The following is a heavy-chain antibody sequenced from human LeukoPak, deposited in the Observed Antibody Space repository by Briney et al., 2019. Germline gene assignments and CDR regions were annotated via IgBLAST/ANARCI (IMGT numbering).Heavy chain of an antibody. V-gene: IGHV3-66*01. CDR2: IYSGGST. J-gene: IGHJ6*02. D-gene: IGHD3-10*01. CDR3: ASALLWFGPTSSYGMDV. Sequence: GGSLRLSCAASGFIVSSNYMSWVRQAPGKGLEWVSIIYSGGSTYYADSVKGRFTISRDNSKNTLYLQMNSLRVEDTAVYYCASALLWFGPTSSYGMDVWGQGTTVTVSS. CDR1: GFIVSSNY.